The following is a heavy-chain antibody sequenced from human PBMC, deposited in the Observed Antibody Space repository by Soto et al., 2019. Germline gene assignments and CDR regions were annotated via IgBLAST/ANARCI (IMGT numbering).Heavy chain of an antibody. D-gene: IGHD1-26*01. CDR2: IYYLGNT. CDR3: ATKKGIEGANDWFDP. CDR1: GGSISSSSSY. Sequence: SETLSLTCTVSGGSISSSSSYWGWIRQPPGKGLEWVGSIYYLGNTYYNPSLGGRVSISVDPSKNQFSLKLSSVTAADTAVYYCATKKGIEGANDWFDPWGQGTLVTVSS. V-gene: IGHV4-39*01. J-gene: IGHJ5*02.